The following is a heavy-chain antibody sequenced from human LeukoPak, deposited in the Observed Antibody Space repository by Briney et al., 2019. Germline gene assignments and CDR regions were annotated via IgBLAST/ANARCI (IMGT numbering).Heavy chain of an antibody. CDR1: GFTFSSFA. CDR2: ISDRTGRT. CDR3: AKDHIVAVTAILGY. D-gene: IGHD2-21*02. V-gene: IGHV3-23*01. J-gene: IGHJ4*02. Sequence: GGSLRLSCAASGFTFSSFAMNWVRQAPGKGLEWVSSISDRTGRTYYADSVKGRFIISRDNAKNTLYLQMNSLRAEDTAVYYCAKDHIVAVTAILGYWGQGTLVTVSS.